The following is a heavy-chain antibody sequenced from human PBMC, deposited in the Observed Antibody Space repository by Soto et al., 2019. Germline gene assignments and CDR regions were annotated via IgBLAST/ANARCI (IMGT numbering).Heavy chain of an antibody. V-gene: IGHV3-15*01. D-gene: IGHD3-3*01. CDR3: ARNRRTVEWLLTSNYCLLEA. J-gene: IGHJ3*01. CDR2: IKSESDGGTV. Sequence: GGSLSLSCVASGLPFSDTWKNWVRQAPWQGLEWLGRIKSESDGGTVDYGAPAKGRLTISRDDSKDTLYLHMNRLKTEDTAIYYCARNRRTVEWLLTSNYCLLEAWGQGMMVTVS. CDR1: GLPFSDTW.